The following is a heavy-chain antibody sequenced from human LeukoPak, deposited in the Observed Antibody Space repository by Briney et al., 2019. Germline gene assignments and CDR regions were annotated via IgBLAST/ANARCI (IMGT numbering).Heavy chain of an antibody. D-gene: IGHD6-19*01. CDR1: GFAFGSYW. CDR2: IKEDGSEK. CDR3: ATGGWYLAY. V-gene: IGHV3-7*01. Sequence: GGSLRLSCAASGFAFGSYWMSWVRQAPGKGLEWVANIKEDGSEKYYLDSVKGRISISRDSAKNSLYLQINSLKVEDKAVYYCATGGWYLAYWGQGTLVTVSS. J-gene: IGHJ4*02.